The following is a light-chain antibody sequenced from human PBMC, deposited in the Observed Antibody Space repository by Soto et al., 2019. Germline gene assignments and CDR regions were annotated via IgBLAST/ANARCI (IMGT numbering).Light chain of an antibody. J-gene: IGKJ4*01. CDR3: QQYGTSPT. CDR1: QTIRNNY. Sequence: SLGTVSLTTGERATLSCRASQTIRNNYVAWYQQKPGQAPRIVIYGASSRAPGIPDRFSGGGSGTDFTLTISRLEPEDYAAYYCQQYGTSPTFGGGTKVDIK. V-gene: IGKV3-20*01. CDR2: GAS.